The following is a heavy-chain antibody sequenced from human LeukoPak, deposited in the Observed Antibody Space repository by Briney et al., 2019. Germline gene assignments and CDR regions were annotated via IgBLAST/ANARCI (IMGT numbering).Heavy chain of an antibody. CDR3: ARYRSVVGATDSFDM. J-gene: IGHJ3*02. CDR1: RFTFSSYS. V-gene: IGHV3-21*01. D-gene: IGHD1-26*01. Sequence: PGGSLRLSCAASRFTFSSYSMNWVRQAPGKGLEWVSSISTSGSYIYYADSVKGRFTISRDNAKNSLYLQMNSLRAEDTAVYYCARYRSVVGATDSFDMWGQGTTVTVSS. CDR2: ISTSGSYI.